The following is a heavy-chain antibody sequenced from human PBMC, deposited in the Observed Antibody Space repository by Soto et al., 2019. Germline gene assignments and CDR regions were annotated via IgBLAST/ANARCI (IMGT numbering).Heavy chain of an antibody. V-gene: IGHV4-4*02. CDR2: IYHSGIT. D-gene: IGHD2-2*01. J-gene: IGHJ5*02. CDR3: ARDGEAYCSSTSCATNWFDP. CDR1: GGSISSSNW. Sequence: PSETLSLTCAVSGGSISSSNWWSWVRQPPVKGLEWVGEIYHSGITNYNPSLKSRVTISVDKSKNQFSLKLSSVTAADTAVYYCARDGEAYCSSTSCATNWFDPWGQGTLVTVSS.